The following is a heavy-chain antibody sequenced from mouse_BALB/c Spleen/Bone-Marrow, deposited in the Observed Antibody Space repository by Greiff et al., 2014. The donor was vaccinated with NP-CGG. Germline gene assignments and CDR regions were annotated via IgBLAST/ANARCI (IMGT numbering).Heavy chain of an antibody. CDR3: AREGDGAY. Sequence: EVQGVESGGGLVKPGGSLKLSCAASGFTFSDYYMYWVRQTPGKRLEWVATISDGGSYTYYPDSVKGRFTISRDNAKNNLYLQMSSLKSEDTAMYYCAREGDGAYWGQGTLVTVSA. J-gene: IGHJ3*01. V-gene: IGHV5-4*02. D-gene: IGHD3-3*01. CDR2: ISDGGSYT. CDR1: GFTFSDYY.